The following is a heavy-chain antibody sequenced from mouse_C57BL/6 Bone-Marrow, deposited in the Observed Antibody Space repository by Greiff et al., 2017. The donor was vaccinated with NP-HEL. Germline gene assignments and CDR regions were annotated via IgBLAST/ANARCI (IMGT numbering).Heavy chain of an antibody. Sequence: VQLQQPGAELVRPGTSVKLSCKASGYTFTGYWMHWVKQRPGQGLEWIGVIDPSDSYTNYNQKFKGKATLTVDTSSSTAYMQLSSLTSEDSAVYYCASDYGSPLSFWGQGTLVTVSA. V-gene: IGHV1-59*01. CDR2: IDPSDSYT. CDR1: GYTFTGYW. D-gene: IGHD1-1*01. J-gene: IGHJ3*01. CDR3: ASDYGSPLSF.